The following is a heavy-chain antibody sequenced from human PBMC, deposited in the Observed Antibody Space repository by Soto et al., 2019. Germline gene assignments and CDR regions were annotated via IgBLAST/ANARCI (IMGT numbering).Heavy chain of an antibody. CDR2: ISGSGGST. J-gene: IGHJ4*02. CDR3: ASRCASGCFDH. CDR1: VFTFISYG. D-gene: IGHD6-19*01. V-gene: IGHV3-23*01. Sequence: PGWSLRLSCASSVFTFISYGMSWVRQASGKGLEWVSAISGSGGSTYYADSVKGRFTISRDNSKNTVYLQMNSLRAEDTAVYYCASRCASGCFDHWGQGTPVTVSS.